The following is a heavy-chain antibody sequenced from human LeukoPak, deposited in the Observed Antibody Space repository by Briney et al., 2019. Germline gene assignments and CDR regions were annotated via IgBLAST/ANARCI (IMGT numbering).Heavy chain of an antibody. CDR2: IYSGGST. D-gene: IGHD3-3*01. Sequence: GGSLRLSCAASGFTVSSNYMSWVRQAPGKGLEWVSVIYSGGSTYYADSVKGRFTISRDNSKNTLDLQMNSLRGEDTAVYYCAGQRDTIFGVGYMDVWGKGTTVTVSS. CDR1: GFTVSSNY. V-gene: IGHV3-53*01. CDR3: AGQRDTIFGVGYMDV. J-gene: IGHJ6*03.